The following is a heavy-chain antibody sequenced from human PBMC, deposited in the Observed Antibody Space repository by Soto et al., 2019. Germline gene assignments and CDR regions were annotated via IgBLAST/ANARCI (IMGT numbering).Heavy chain of an antibody. CDR3: ARNIVGANHDAFDI. J-gene: IGHJ3*02. Sequence: ASVKVSCKASGYTFTGYYMHWVRQAPGQGLEWMGWINPNSGGTNYAQKFQGWVTMTRDTSISTAYMELSRLRSDDTAVYYCARNIVGANHDAFDIWGQGTMVTVS. D-gene: IGHD1-26*01. CDR1: GYTFTGYY. V-gene: IGHV1-2*04. CDR2: INPNSGGT.